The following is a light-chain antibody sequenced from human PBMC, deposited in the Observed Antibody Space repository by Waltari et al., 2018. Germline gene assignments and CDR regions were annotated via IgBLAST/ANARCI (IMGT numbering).Light chain of an antibody. Sequence: QSVLTQPPSASGTPGQRVTISCSGSSSTTRRHFVYWYQQVPGTAPKLLIYRNNPRPSGVPDRFSGSKSGTSASLAISGLRSEDEVDYYCAAWDDSLSGRVFGGGTKVTVL. CDR1: SSTTRRHF. J-gene: IGLJ3*02. CDR3: AAWDDSLSGRV. CDR2: RNN. V-gene: IGLV1-47*01.